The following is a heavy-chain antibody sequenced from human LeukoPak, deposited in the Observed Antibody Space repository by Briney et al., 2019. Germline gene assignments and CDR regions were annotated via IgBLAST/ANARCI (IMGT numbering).Heavy chain of an antibody. V-gene: IGHV4-39*01. J-gene: IGHJ6*03. CDR2: IYYSGST. D-gene: IGHD3-10*02. CDR1: GGSISSSSYY. CDR3: ARLFADYYYYYYMDV. Sequence: PSETLSLTCTVSGGSISSSSYYWGWIRQPPGKGLEWIGSIYYSGSTYYNPSLKSRVTISVDTSKNQFSLKLSSVTAADTAVYYCARLFADYYYYYYMDVWGKGTTVTVSS.